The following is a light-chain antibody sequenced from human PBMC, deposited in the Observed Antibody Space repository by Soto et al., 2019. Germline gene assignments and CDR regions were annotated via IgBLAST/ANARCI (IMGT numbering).Light chain of an antibody. CDR3: QQYGSSPPST. CDR2: GSS. V-gene: IGKV3-20*01. CDR1: QSVSNNY. Sequence: EVVLTQSPGTLSLSPGERATLSCMASQSVSNNYLAWYQQKPGQSPKLLIFGSSDRATGIPDRFSGSGSGTDFTLTISRLEPEDFAVYYCQQYGSSPPSTFGQGTKLEIK. J-gene: IGKJ2*01.